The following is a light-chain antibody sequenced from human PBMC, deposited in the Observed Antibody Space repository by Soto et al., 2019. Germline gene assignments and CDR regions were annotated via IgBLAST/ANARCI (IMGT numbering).Light chain of an antibody. CDR1: QSISSW. V-gene: IGKV1-5*01. CDR2: DAS. Sequence: DIKMTQSPSTLSASVGDRVTITCRASQSISSWLAWYQQKPGKAPRFLVYDASSLERGVPSRVSGSGSGTEFTLTISSLQPHDFATYYCQQYNSYPVTFGGGTKVEIK. J-gene: IGKJ4*01. CDR3: QQYNSYPVT.